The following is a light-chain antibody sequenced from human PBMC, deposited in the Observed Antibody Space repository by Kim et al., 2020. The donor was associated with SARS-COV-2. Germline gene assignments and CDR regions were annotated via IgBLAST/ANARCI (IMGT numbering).Light chain of an antibody. Sequence: EIVLTQSPGTLSLSPGERATLSCRASQRVRSSYLAWYQQKPGQAPRLLIYDTSSRATGIPDRFSGSGSGTDFTLTISRLEPEDFAVYYCQQYGTSPDTFGQGTKVDIK. V-gene: IGKV3-20*01. J-gene: IGKJ1*01. CDR1: QRVRSSY. CDR3: QQYGTSPDT. CDR2: DTS.